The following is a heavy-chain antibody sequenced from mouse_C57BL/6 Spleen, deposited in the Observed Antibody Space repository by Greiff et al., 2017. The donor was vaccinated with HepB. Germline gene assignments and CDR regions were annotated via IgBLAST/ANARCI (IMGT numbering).Heavy chain of an antibody. Sequence: QVQLQQSGPELVKPGASVKISCKASGYAFSSSWMNWVKQRPGKGLEWIGRIYPGDGDTNYNGKFKGKATLTADKSSSTAYMQLSSLTSEDSAVYCCARGGWGDYGSSDWDFDVWGTGTTVTVSS. D-gene: IGHD1-1*01. V-gene: IGHV1-82*01. J-gene: IGHJ1*03. CDR3: ARGGWGDYGSSDWDFDV. CDR2: IYPGDGDT. CDR1: GYAFSSSW.